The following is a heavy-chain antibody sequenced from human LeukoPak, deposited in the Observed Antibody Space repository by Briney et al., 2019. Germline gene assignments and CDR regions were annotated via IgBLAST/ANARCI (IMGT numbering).Heavy chain of an antibody. Sequence: PGGSLRLSCAASGFTFSTYAMHWVRQAPGKGLEWVAIISYDGGSTSYADSAKGRYTISRDNSQNTLFLQMNSLRAEDTAVYYCAREHLGYSFADYWGQGTLVTVSS. CDR2: ISYDGGST. V-gene: IGHV3-30*03. CDR3: AREHLGYSFADY. CDR1: GFTFSTYA. D-gene: IGHD5-18*01. J-gene: IGHJ4*02.